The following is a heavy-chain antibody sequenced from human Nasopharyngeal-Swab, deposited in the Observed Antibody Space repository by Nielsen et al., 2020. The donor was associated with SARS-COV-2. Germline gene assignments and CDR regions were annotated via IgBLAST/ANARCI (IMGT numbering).Heavy chain of an antibody. CDR2: ISWNDDK. V-gene: IGHV2-5*01. J-gene: IGHJ4*02. D-gene: IGHD2-2*02. CDR3: AHRGGYCSSTSCYTAFEFVVEYYFDY. Sequence: WIRQPPGKALEWLALISWNDDKRYSPSLKSRLTITKDTSKNQVVLTMTNMDPVDTATYYCAHRGGYCSSTSCYTAFEFVVEYYFDYWGQGTLVTVSS.